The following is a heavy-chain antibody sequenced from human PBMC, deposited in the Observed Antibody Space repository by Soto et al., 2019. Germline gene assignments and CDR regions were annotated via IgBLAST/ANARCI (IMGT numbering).Heavy chain of an antibody. CDR2: MNPNSGNT. V-gene: IGHV1-8*01. J-gene: IGHJ5*02. Sequence: ASVKVSCKASGYTFTSYDINWVRQATGQGLEWMGWMNPNSGNTGYAQKFQGRVTMTRNTSISTAYMELSSLRSEGTAVYYCARGPILIAAAGGWFDPWGQGTLVTVSS. CDR3: ARGPILIAAAGGWFDP. CDR1: GYTFTSYD. D-gene: IGHD6-13*01.